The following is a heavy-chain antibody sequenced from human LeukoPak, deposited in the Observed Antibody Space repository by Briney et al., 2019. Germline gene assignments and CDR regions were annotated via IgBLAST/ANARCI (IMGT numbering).Heavy chain of an antibody. D-gene: IGHD2-15*01. Sequence: KPSETLPLTCAVFGGSFSDYFWSWIRQPPGKGLEWIGEIDHSGGTNYNPSHKSRVTISVDTSKNQFSLKLTSVTAADAAVYYCARMRGGGIGYSNYMDVWGKGTTVIVSS. CDR1: GGSFSDYF. V-gene: IGHV4-34*01. CDR3: ARMRGGGIGYSNYMDV. J-gene: IGHJ6*03. CDR2: IDHSGGT.